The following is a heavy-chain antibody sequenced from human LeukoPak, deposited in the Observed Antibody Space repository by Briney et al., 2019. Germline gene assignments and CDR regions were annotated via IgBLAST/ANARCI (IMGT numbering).Heavy chain of an antibody. D-gene: IGHD2-15*01. CDR2: IIPILGIA. J-gene: IGHJ6*02. CDR1: GGTFSSYA. Sequence: SVKVSCKASGGTFSSYAISWVRQAPGQGLEWMGRIIPILGIANYAQKFQGRVTITADKSTSTAYMELSSLRSEDTAVYYCASTTADYCSGGSCYYYYGMDVWGQGTTVTVSS. CDR3: ASTTADYCSGGSCYYYYGMDV. V-gene: IGHV1-69*04.